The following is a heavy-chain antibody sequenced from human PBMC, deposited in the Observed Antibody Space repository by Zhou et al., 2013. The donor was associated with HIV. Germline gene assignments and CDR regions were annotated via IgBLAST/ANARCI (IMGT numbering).Heavy chain of an antibody. CDR2: INPISGAT. Sequence: QVQLVQSGAEVKKPGASVKVSCRASGYTFTNYYIHWVRQAPGQGLEWMGWINPISGATNYAQKFQGRVTMTRDTSISTAYMELRSDDTAVYYCARGSEVGGNYDFWSSGYWGQGTLVTVSS. CDR1: GYTFTNYY. V-gene: IGHV1-2*02. CDR3: ARGSEVGGNYDFWSSGY. J-gene: IGHJ4*02. D-gene: IGHD3-3*01.